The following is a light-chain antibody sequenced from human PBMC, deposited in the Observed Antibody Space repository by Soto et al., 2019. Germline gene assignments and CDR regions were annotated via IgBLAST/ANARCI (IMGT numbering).Light chain of an antibody. CDR1: SSEVGGYNY. CDR3: SSYAGGNNLV. Sequence: QSALTQPPSASGSPGQSVTLSCTGTSSEVGGYNYVSWYQQHPGKAPKLMIYEASNRPSGVPDRFSGSKSGNTASLTVSGLQAADEADYYCSSYAGGNNLVFGGGTKLTVL. CDR2: EAS. V-gene: IGLV2-8*01. J-gene: IGLJ3*02.